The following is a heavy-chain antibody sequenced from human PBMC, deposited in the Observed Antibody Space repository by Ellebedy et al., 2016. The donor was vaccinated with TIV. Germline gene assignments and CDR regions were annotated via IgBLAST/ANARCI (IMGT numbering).Heavy chain of an antibody. V-gene: IGHV3-33*01. J-gene: IGHJ4*02. Sequence: GESLKISCAASGFTFSSYGMHWVRQAPGKGLEWVAVIWYDGSNKYYADSVKGRFTISRDNSKKTLYLQMNSLRAEDTAVYYCARVKWLGDFDYWGQGTLVTVSS. D-gene: IGHD6-19*01. CDR2: IWYDGSNK. CDR3: ARVKWLGDFDY. CDR1: GFTFSSYG.